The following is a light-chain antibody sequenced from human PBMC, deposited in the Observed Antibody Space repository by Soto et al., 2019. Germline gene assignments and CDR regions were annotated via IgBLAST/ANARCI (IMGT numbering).Light chain of an antibody. V-gene: IGKV3-20*01. CDR3: QQYGSSPPYT. CDR2: GSS. J-gene: IGKJ2*01. CDR1: QSVSNKY. Sequence: EVVLTQSPGTLSLSPGERATLSCRASQSVSNKYLAWYQQKPGQAPRLLIFGSSDRATGIPDRFSGSGSGTDFTLPISRLEPDDFAVYYCQQYGSSPPYTFGQGTKLEIK.